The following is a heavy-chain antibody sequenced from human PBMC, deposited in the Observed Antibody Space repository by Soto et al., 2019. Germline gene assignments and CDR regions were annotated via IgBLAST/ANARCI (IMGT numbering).Heavy chain of an antibody. CDR2: ISWNSGNL. CDR3: AKGASTTVFAFNDY. CDR1: GFTFDDYA. D-gene: IGHD4-17*01. V-gene: IGHV3-9*01. Sequence: DVQLVESGGGLVQPGRSLRLSCAASGFTFDDYAMHWVRQGPGKGLEWVSSISWNSGNLGYADSVKGRFTISRDNAKNTLYLQMNSLRGEETALYYCAKGASTTVFAFNDYWGQGTLVTVSS. J-gene: IGHJ4*02.